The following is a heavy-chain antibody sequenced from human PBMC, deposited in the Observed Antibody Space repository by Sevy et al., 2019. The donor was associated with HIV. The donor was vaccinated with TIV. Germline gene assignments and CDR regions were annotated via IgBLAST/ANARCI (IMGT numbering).Heavy chain of an antibody. V-gene: IGHV3-9*03. Sequence: GGSLRLSCAASGFTFDDYAMHWVRQAPGKGLEWVSGISWNSGSIGYADSVKGRFTFSRDNAKSSLYLQMNSLRAEDMALYYCAKGNYYGSGSPSHYYYYYYMDVWGKGTTVTVSS. CDR3: AKGNYYGSGSPSHYYYYYYMDV. D-gene: IGHD3-10*01. J-gene: IGHJ6*03. CDR2: ISWNSGSI. CDR1: GFTFDDYA.